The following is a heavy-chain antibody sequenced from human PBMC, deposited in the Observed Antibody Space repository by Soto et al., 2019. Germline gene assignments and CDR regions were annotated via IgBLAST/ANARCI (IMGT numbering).Heavy chain of an antibody. Sequence: ASVKVSCKASGYTFTSYGISWVRQAPGQGLEWMGWISAYNGNTNYAQKLQGRVTMTTDTSTSTAYMELRSLRSDDTAVYYCASIGYCISTSCRGWFDPWGQGTLVTVSS. CDR1: GYTFTSYG. CDR2: ISAYNGNT. V-gene: IGHV1-18*01. CDR3: ASIGYCISTSCRGWFDP. J-gene: IGHJ5*02. D-gene: IGHD2-2*01.